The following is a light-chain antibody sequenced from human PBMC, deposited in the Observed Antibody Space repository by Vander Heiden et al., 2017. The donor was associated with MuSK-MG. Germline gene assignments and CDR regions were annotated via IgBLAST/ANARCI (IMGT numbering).Light chain of an antibody. CDR2: EVG. CDR1: SNDVGGYKF. V-gene: IGLV2-14*01. CDR3: SSYTSSNTVA. J-gene: IGLJ2*01. Sequence: QSALTQPASVSGSPGQSITISCIGTSNDVGGYKFVSWYRQHPGQAPQLLIYEVGSRPSGVSNRFSGSKSGTTASLTISGLQAEDEADYYCSSYTSSNTVAFGGGTKLTVL.